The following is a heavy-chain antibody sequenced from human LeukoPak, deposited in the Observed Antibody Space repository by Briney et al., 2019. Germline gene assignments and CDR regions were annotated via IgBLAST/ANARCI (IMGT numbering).Heavy chain of an antibody. Sequence: SETLSLTCTVSGYAITSGGFSWNWIRQPAGKGLEWIGRLSTTGTTNYNPSLKSRVTMSVDTSKNQFSLKLSSVTAADTAVYFCARDGILYSDSSGYYYYYMDVWGKGTTVTVSS. CDR2: LSTTGTT. V-gene: IGHV4-61*02. D-gene: IGHD3-22*01. J-gene: IGHJ6*03. CDR3: ARDGILYSDSSGYYYYYMDV. CDR1: GYAITSGGFS.